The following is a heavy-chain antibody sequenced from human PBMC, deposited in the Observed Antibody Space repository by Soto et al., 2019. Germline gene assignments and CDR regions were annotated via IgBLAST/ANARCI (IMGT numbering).Heavy chain of an antibody. CDR2: IKTDVYAA. Sequence: ASGGVLVQPGGSLRLSCVASGFTFDSHWMHWVRQAPGEGLVWVSRIKTDVYAAAYADSVKGRFTISRDNTKNTVYLQMNSLRAEDTAVYFCVRESGVAADCWGQGTLVTVSS. V-gene: IGHV3-74*01. J-gene: IGHJ4*02. D-gene: IGHD6-19*01. CDR1: GFTFDSHW. CDR3: VRESGVAADC.